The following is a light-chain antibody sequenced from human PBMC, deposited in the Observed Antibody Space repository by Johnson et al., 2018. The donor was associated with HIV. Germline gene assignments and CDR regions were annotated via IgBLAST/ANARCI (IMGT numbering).Light chain of an antibody. CDR2: DNN. Sequence: VLTQPPSVSAAPGQKVTISCSGSSSNIGNNYVSWYQQLPGTAPKLLIYDNNKRPSGIPDRFSGSKSGTSATLGITGLQTGAEADYYCGTWDSSLSAGGVFGTGTKVTVL. CDR3: GTWDSSLSAGGV. J-gene: IGLJ1*01. CDR1: SSNIGNNY. V-gene: IGLV1-51*01.